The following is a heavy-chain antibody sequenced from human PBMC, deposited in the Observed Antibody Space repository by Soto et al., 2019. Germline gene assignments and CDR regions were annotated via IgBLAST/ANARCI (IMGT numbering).Heavy chain of an antibody. CDR1: GFTFSSYT. CDR2: ISTSISII. Sequence: EVQLVESGGGLVQPGGSLRLSCAASGFTFSSYTMNWVRQAPGKGLEWVSYISTSISIIYYADSAKGRFTISRDNAKNSLYLQMNSLRDEDTAVYYCARRAVAEKGDAFDVWGQGTMVTVSS. D-gene: IGHD6-19*01. V-gene: IGHV3-48*02. CDR3: ARRAVAEKGDAFDV. J-gene: IGHJ3*01.